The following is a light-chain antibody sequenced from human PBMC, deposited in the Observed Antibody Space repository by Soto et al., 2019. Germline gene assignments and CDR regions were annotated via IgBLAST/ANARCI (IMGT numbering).Light chain of an antibody. V-gene: IGKV1-33*01. CDR1: QDISNY. J-gene: IGKJ2*01. CDR2: DAS. CDR3: QEYDNLPYT. Sequence: DIQMTQSPSSLSASVGDRVTITCQASQDISNYLNWYQQKPGKAPKLLIYDASNFETGVPSSFSGSRSGTDFTFTISSLQPEDIATYYYQEYDNLPYTFGQGTKLEIK.